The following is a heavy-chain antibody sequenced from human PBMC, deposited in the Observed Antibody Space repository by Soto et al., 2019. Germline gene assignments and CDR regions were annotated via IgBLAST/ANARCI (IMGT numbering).Heavy chain of an antibody. CDR3: ARDLPPVVLTYYTGMDV. V-gene: IGHV3-30-3*01. CDR2: ISGDGSNQ. D-gene: IGHD3-9*01. CDR1: GFTFSGYA. J-gene: IGHJ6*02. Sequence: QVQLVESGGGVVQPGRSLRLSCAASGFTFSGYALHWVRQAPGKGLEWVAVISGDGSNQYYADSVKGRFTISRDNSKNTLYLQRNSLGAEDTDVYYCARDLPPVVLTYYTGMDVWGQGTTVTVSS.